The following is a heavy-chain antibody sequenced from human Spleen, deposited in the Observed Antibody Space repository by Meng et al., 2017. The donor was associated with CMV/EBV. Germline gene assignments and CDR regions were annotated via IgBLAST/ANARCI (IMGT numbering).Heavy chain of an antibody. CDR1: GYTFIGYY. CDR3: AAAGVVGAYARYYYGLDV. D-gene: IGHD1-26*01. CDR2: INPNSGGT. V-gene: IGHV1-2*02. J-gene: IGHJ6*02. Sequence: SVKVSCKSSGYTFIGYYIHWVRQAPGQGLEWMGWINPNSGGTNYAQKFQGRVTMTRDTSISTAYMELSRLRSEDTAVYYCAAAGVVGAYARYYYGLDVWGQGTTVTVSS.